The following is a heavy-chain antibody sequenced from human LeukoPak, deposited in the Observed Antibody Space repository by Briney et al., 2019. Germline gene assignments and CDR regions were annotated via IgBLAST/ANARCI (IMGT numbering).Heavy chain of an antibody. J-gene: IGHJ4*02. D-gene: IGHD3-22*01. CDR2: INPNSGGT. CDR3: ARDRGDYYDSSGYYYFDY. V-gene: IGHV1-2*02. CDR1: XYTFTGYY. Sequence: ASVKVSCKASXYTFTGYYMHWVRQAPGQGLEWMGWINPNSGGTNYAQKFQGRVTMTRDTSISTAYMELSRLRSDDTAVYYCARDRGDYYDSSGYYYFDYWGQGTLVTVSS.